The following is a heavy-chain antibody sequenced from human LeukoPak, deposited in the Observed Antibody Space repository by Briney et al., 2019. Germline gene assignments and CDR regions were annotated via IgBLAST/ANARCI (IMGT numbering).Heavy chain of an antibody. V-gene: IGHV4-39*01. D-gene: IGHD6-19*01. Sequence: SETLSLTCTVSGGSISNYYWSWIRQPPGKGLEWIGSIYYSGSTYYNPSLKSRVTISVDTSKNQFSLKLSSVTAADTAVYYCARHGHSSGFDYWGQGTLVTVSS. J-gene: IGHJ4*02. CDR2: IYYSGST. CDR3: ARHGHSSGFDY. CDR1: GGSISNYY.